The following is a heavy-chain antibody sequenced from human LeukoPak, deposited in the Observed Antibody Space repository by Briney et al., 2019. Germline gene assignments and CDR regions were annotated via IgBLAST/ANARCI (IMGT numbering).Heavy chain of an antibody. J-gene: IGHJ3*02. Sequence: SETLSLTCTVSGGSISSYYWSWIRQPPGKGLEWIGEINHSGSTNYNPSLKSRVTISVDTSKNQFSLKLSSVTAADTAVYYCARNPTLKRYYYGSGSPWPFDIWGQGTMVTVSS. V-gene: IGHV4-34*01. D-gene: IGHD3-10*01. CDR1: GGSISSYY. CDR2: INHSGST. CDR3: ARNPTLKRYYYGSGSPWPFDI.